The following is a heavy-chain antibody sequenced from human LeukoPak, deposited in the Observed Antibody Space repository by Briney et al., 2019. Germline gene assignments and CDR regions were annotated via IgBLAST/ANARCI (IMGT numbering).Heavy chain of an antibody. CDR1: GFTFNTYT. V-gene: IGHV3-15*07. CDR2: IKSKTDGGTT. D-gene: IGHD3-22*01. Sequence: GGSLRLSCAASGFTFNTYTMNWVRQAPGKGLEWVGRIKSKTDGGTTDYAAPVKGRFTISRDDSKNTLYLQMNSLKTEDTAVYYCTTEPDSPRGNYWGQGTLVTVSS. CDR3: TTEPDSPRGNY. J-gene: IGHJ4*02.